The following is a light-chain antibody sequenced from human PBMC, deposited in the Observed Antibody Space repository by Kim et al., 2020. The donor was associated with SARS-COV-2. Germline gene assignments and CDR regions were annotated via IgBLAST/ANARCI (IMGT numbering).Light chain of an antibody. Sequence: DIQMTQSPSSLSASVGDRVTITCRASQGIIKDLAWYQQKPGNAPKLLIFAASALQSGVPTRFSGSGSGTDFTLTISSLQPEDVATYYCQKYNGAPWTFGQGTKGDIK. J-gene: IGKJ1*01. CDR3: QKYNGAPWT. CDR2: AAS. V-gene: IGKV1-27*01. CDR1: QGIIKD.